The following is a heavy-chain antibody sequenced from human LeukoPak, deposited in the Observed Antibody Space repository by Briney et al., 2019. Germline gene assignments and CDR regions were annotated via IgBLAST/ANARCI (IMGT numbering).Heavy chain of an antibody. CDR1: GGSMSTYY. V-gene: IGHV4-59*01. Sequence: SETLSLTCTVSGGSMSTYYWTWIRQPPGKGLEWIGFIYYTGSTNYNPSLKSRVTILVDTSKNQFSLKLSSVTAADTAVYYCAGMRITTPTVRTLDYWGQGTLVTVSS. CDR3: AGMRITTPTVRTLDY. D-gene: IGHD1-14*01. CDR2: IYYTGST. J-gene: IGHJ4*02.